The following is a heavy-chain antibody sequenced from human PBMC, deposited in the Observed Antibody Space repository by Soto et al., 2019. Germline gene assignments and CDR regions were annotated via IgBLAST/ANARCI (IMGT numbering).Heavy chain of an antibody. Sequence: QVQLVQSGAEVKKPGASVKVSCKASGYTFTSYGXXWXRQAPGQGLEWVGWISAYNGNTNYAQKLQGRVXXTTXXXXXXXXXXXXSLRSDDTAVYYCARGGSWNYVYGMDVWGQGTTVTVSS. D-gene: IGHD1-7*01. CDR1: GYTFTSYG. CDR3: ARGGSWNYVYGMDV. CDR2: ISAYNGNT. J-gene: IGHJ6*02. V-gene: IGHV1-18*01.